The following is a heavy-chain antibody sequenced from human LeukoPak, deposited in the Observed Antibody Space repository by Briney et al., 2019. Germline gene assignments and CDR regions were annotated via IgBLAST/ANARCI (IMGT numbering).Heavy chain of an antibody. V-gene: IGHV3-53*01. Sequence: GGSLRLSCAASGFTVSSNYMSWVRQAPGKGLEWVSVIYSGGSTYYADSVKGRFTISRDNSKNTLYLQMNSLRAEDMAVYYCARVGIMGSDYYYGMDVWGQGTTVTVSS. CDR2: IYSGGST. J-gene: IGHJ6*02. CDR1: GFTVSSNY. CDR3: ARVGIMGSDYYYGMDV. D-gene: IGHD2-8*01.